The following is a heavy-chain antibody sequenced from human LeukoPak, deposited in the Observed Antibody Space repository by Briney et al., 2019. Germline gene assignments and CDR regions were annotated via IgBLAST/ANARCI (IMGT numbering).Heavy chain of an antibody. CDR1: GGTFSSYA. J-gene: IGHJ4*02. D-gene: IGHD3-16*02. CDR3: ATSYRNSPFDY. CDR2: IIPILGIA. V-gene: IGHV1-69*04. Sequence: SVKVSCKASGGTFSSYAISWVRQAPGQGLEWMGRIIPILGIANYAQKFQGRVTITADKSTSTAYMELSSLRSEDTAVYYCATSYRNSPFDYWGQGTLVTVSS.